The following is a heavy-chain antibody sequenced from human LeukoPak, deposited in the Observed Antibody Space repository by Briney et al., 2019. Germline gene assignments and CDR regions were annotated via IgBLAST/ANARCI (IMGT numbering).Heavy chain of an antibody. Sequence: GGSLRLSCAASGFTVSGNYISWIRQAPGKGLEWVSYISSSGSTIYYADSVKGRFTISRDNAKNSLYLQMNSLRAEDTAVYYCARADWLLPDYWGQGTLVTVSS. J-gene: IGHJ4*02. CDR2: ISSSGSTI. V-gene: IGHV3-11*01. D-gene: IGHD3-9*01. CDR3: ARADWLLPDY. CDR1: GFTVSGNY.